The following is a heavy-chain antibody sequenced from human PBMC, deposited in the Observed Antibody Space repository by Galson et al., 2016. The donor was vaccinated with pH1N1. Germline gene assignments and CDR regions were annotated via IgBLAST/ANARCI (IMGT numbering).Heavy chain of an antibody. Sequence: SLRLSCAASGFAFDDFAMHWVRHVPGKGLEWVSGFSWNSNSIGYADSVKGRFTISRDSAKKSLFLQMNSLRVEDTALYYCAKGGGRYYFGSGSFNYWGQGTQVTVSS. CDR1: GFAFDDFA. CDR3: AKGGGRYYFGSGSFNY. J-gene: IGHJ4*02. V-gene: IGHV3-9*01. D-gene: IGHD3-10*01. CDR2: FSWNSNSI.